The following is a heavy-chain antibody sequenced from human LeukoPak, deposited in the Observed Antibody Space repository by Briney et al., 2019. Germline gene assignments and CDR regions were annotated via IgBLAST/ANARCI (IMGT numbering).Heavy chain of an antibody. J-gene: IGHJ3*02. CDR1: GYTLTELS. CDR3: ARDISSSWQLDAFDI. D-gene: IGHD6-13*01. CDR2: FDPEDGET. V-gene: IGHV1-24*01. Sequence: ASVKVSCKVSGYTLTELSMHWVRQAPGKGLEWMGGFDPEDGETIYAQKFQGRVTMTEDTSTDTAYMELSSLRSEDTAVYYCARDISSSWQLDAFDIWGQGTMVTVSS.